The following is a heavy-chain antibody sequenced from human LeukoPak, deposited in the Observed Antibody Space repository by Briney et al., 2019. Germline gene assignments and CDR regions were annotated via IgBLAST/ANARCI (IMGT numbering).Heavy chain of an antibody. D-gene: IGHD6-19*01. J-gene: IGHJ4*02. CDR1: GGSIGSHY. CDR3: ARQRIAVADHFDL. CDR2: IHYTGNT. V-gene: IGHV4-59*08. Sequence: SETLSLTCTVSGGSIGSHYWNWIRQSPGKGLEWIGYIHYTGNTKYNPSLEGRVSMSVDTSKNHFSLNLNSVTATDTAVYYCARQRIAVADHFDLWGQGTLVAVSS.